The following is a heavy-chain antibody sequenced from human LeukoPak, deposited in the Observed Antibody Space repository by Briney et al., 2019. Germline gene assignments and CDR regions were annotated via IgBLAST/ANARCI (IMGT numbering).Heavy chain of an antibody. CDR2: TYYRSKWYN. J-gene: IGHJ5*02. Sequence: SQTLALTCATSGDSVSSNSAAWNWIRQSPSRGLEWLGRTYYRSKWYNDYAVSVKSRITINPDTSKNQFSLQLNSVTPEDTAVYYCARDPSGKGSSWYRWFDPWGQGTLVTVSS. D-gene: IGHD6-13*01. CDR1: GDSVSSNSAA. CDR3: ARDPSGKGSSWYRWFDP. V-gene: IGHV6-1*01.